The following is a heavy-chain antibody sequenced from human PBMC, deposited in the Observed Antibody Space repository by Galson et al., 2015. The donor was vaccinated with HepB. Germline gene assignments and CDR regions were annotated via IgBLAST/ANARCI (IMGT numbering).Heavy chain of an antibody. D-gene: IGHD2-21*01. V-gene: IGHV3-23*01. Sequence: SLRLSCKASGLTFNDYAMSWVRQAPGQGLEWVSSISGSGARTFYADSLKGRFTITRDNSPNTVSLQMNSLRAEDTAIYYCAKGGHKSWFDYWGQGTLVTVSS. J-gene: IGHJ4*02. CDR3: AKGGHKSWFDY. CDR2: ISGSGART. CDR1: GLTFNDYA.